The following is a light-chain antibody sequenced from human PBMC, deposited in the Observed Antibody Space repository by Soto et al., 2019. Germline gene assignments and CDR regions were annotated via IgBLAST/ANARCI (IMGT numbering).Light chain of an antibody. V-gene: IGKV3-15*01. J-gene: IGKJ3*01. Sequence: EIVMTQSTATLSVSPGERATLSCRASQSVSSNLAWYQQKPGQAPRLLIYGASTSATGIPARFSGSGSGTEFTLTISSLQSEDFAVYYCQQYNNWPRVTFGPGTKVDIK. CDR3: QQYNNWPRVT. CDR2: GAS. CDR1: QSVSSN.